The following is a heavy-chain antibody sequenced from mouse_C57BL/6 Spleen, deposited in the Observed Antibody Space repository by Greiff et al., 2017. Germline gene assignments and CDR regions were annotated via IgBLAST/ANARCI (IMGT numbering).Heavy chain of an antibody. J-gene: IGHJ2*01. CDR1: GYTFTSYW. CDR2: IDPSDSET. CDR3: ARFGSYYGYFDY. D-gene: IGHD2-1*01. Sequence: QVQLQQPGAELVRPGSSVKLSCKASGYTFTSYWMHWVKQRPIQGLEWIGNIDPSDSETHYNQKFKDKATLTVDKSSSTAYMQLSSLTSEDAAVYYCARFGSYYGYFDYWGQGTTLTVSS. V-gene: IGHV1-52*01.